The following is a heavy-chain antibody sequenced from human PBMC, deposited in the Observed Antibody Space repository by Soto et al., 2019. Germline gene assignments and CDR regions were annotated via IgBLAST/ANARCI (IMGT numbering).Heavy chain of an antibody. CDR1: GGTFRTYA. CDR3: AKGAVAGTPTSYYYYGMDV. J-gene: IGHJ6*02. D-gene: IGHD6-19*01. V-gene: IGHV1-69*12. CDR2: IIPIFGTV. Sequence: VQLLQSGAEVKKPGSSVRVSCEASGGTFRTYAISWVRQAPGQGLEWMGEIIPIFGTVNYAQKFQGRVTITADESTTTVYMDLRILRSEDTAVYYCAKGAVAGTPTSYYYYGMDVWGQGTTVTVSS.